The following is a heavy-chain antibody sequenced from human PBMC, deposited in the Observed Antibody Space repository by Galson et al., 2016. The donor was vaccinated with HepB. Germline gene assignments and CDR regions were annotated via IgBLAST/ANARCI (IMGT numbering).Heavy chain of an antibody. CDR3: AKMKGQNYYDYGTDV. CDR2: IIGSGGRT. CDR1: GLTFSSFA. J-gene: IGHJ6*02. V-gene: IGHV3-23*01. Sequence: SLRLSCAASGLTFSSFAMSWVRQAPGKGLEWVSGIIGSGGRTWYADSVKGRFSISRDNSKNTLYLQLATLRAEDTAVYYCAKMKGQNYYDYGTDVWGQGTTVTVSS.